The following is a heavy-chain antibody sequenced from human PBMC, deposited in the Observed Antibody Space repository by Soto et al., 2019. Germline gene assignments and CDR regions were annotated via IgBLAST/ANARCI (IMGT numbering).Heavy chain of an antibody. CDR2: IYYSGST. Sequence: PSETLSLTCTVSGGSISSGGYYWSWIRQHPGKGLEWIGYIYYSGSTYYNPSLKSRVTISVDTSKNQFSLKLSSVTAADTAVYYCARDHDYGDPNAGLWGQGILVTVS. CDR1: GGSISSGGYY. J-gene: IGHJ4*02. CDR3: ARDHDYGDPNAGL. D-gene: IGHD4-17*01. V-gene: IGHV4-31*03.